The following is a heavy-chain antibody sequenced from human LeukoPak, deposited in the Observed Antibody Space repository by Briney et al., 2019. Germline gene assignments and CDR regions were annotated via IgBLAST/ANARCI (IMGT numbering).Heavy chain of an antibody. CDR2: ISNSGGNT. Sequence: SGGSLRLSCAASGFTFSVSVMNWVRQAPGKGLEGVSGISNSGGNTYYADSVKGRFTISRDNHKNTLHLQMNSLRAEDTAIYYCAKEGGYSSTWYWGQGTLVTVSS. CDR1: GFTFSVSV. V-gene: IGHV3-23*01. D-gene: IGHD6-13*01. J-gene: IGHJ4*02. CDR3: AKEGGYSSTWY.